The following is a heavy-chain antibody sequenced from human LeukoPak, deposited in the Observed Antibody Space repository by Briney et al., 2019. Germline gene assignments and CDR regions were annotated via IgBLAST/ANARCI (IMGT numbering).Heavy chain of an antibody. V-gene: IGHV3-53*01. D-gene: IGHD3-10*01. CDR2: IYSGGTT. J-gene: IGHJ4*02. CDR3: ARRGDGGRSFDY. Sequence: GGSLRLSCAASGFTVSSNYMSWVRQAPGKGLEWVSIIYSGGTTYYADSVKGRFTISRHNSNTTLYLHRNNLRAEDTAVYYCARRGDGGRSFDYWGQGTLVTVSS. CDR1: GFTVSSNY.